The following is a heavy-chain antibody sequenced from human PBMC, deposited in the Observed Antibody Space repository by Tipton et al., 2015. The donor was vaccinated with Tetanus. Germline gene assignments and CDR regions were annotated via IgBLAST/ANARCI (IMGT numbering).Heavy chain of an antibody. D-gene: IGHD2/OR15-2a*01. Sequence: LRLSCTVSGGSITSSTYYWGWIRQPPGTGLEWIGTFYSGGSIFYNPSFKSRATISVDTPKNQISLRLTSVASADTAVYYCARHSSWFDPWGQGTLVTVSS. V-gene: IGHV4-39*01. CDR2: FYSGGSI. CDR1: GGSITSSTYY. J-gene: IGHJ5*02. CDR3: ARHSSWFDP.